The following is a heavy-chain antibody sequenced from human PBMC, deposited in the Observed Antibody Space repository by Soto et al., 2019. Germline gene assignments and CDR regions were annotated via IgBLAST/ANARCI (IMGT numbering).Heavy chain of an antibody. J-gene: IGHJ6*02. CDR3: AKVSCSGGSCYASGYYYGMDV. Sequence: GGSLRLSCAASGFTFSSYAMSWVRQAPGKGLEWVSAISGSGGSTYYADSVKGRFTISRDNSKNTLYLQMNSLRAEDTAVYYCAKVSCSGGSCYASGYYYGMDVWGQGTTVTVSS. CDR1: GFTFSSYA. D-gene: IGHD2-15*01. CDR2: ISGSGGST. V-gene: IGHV3-23*01.